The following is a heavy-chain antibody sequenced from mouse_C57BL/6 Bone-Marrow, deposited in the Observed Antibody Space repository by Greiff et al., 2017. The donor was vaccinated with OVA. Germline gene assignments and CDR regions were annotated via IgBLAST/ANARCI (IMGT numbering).Heavy chain of an antibody. V-gene: IGHV1-82*01. CDR3: ARSEPFDD. J-gene: IGHJ2*01. CDR2: IYPGDGDT. Sequence: QVQLQQSGPELVKPGASVKISCKASGYAFSSSWMNWVKQRPGKGLEWIGRIYPGDGDTNYNGKFKGKATLTADKSSSTAYMQLSSLTSEDSAVYFCARSEPFDDWGQGTTLTVSS. CDR1: GYAFSSSW.